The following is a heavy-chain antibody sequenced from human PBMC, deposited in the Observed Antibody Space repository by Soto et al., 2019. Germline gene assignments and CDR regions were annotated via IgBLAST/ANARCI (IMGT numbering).Heavy chain of an antibody. V-gene: IGHV4-61*01. CDR2: IYYSGST. CDR3: ARARRQQLVSFDP. D-gene: IGHD6-13*01. CDR1: SGSVSSGSYY. Sequence: SETLSLTCTVSSGSVSSGSYYWSWIRQPPGKGLEWIGYIYYSGSTNYNPSLKSRVTISVDTSKNQFSLKLSSVTAADTAVCYCARARRQQLVSFDPWGQGTLVTVSS. J-gene: IGHJ5*02.